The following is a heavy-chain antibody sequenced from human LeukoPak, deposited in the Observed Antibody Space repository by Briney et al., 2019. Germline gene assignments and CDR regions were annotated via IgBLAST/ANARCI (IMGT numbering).Heavy chain of an antibody. CDR3: ARMGYYYDSSGYGYFDY. CDR1: GFSLSTSGMR. V-gene: IGHV2-70*04. CDR2: IDWDVDK. J-gene: IGHJ4*02. Sequence: SGPALVKPTQTLTPTCTFSGFSLSTSGMRVSWIRQPPGKALEWLARIDWDVDKFYSTSLKTRLTISKDTSKNQVVLTMTNMDPVDTATYYCARMGYYYDSSGYGYFDYWGQGTLVTVSS. D-gene: IGHD3-22*01.